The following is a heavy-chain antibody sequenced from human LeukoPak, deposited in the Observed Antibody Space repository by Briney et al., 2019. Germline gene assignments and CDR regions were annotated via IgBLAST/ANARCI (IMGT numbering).Heavy chain of an antibody. J-gene: IGHJ2*01. V-gene: IGHV4-61*02. CDR1: GGSISSGSYY. Sequence: TSQTLSLTCTVSGGSISSGSYYRSWIRQPAGKGLEWIGCIYTSGSTNYNPSLKSRVTISVDTSKNQPSLKLSSVTAADTAVYYCARDGRPSPQLGATEWYFDLWGRGTLVTVSS. CDR2: IYTSGST. D-gene: IGHD1-26*01. CDR3: ARDGRPSPQLGATEWYFDL.